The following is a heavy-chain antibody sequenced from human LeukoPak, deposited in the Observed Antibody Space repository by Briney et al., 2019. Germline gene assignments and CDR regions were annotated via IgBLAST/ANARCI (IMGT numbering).Heavy chain of an antibody. CDR2: ITSRGSTI. D-gene: IGHD3-22*01. J-gene: IGHJ4*02. CDR1: GFTFSSYE. Sequence: GGSLRLSWSASGFTFSSYEMNWVRQAPGGGLEWVSYITSRGSTIYYADSVKGRFTISRDNAKHSLYLQMNSLRAEDTAVYYCARLDSSGYWGQGTLVTVSS. V-gene: IGHV3-48*03. CDR3: ARLDSSGY.